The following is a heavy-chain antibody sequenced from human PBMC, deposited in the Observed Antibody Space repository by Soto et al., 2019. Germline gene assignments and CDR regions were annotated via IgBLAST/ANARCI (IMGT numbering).Heavy chain of an antibody. J-gene: IGHJ4*02. V-gene: IGHV1-69*01. CDR3: ARTDEARRDGYNILDY. CDR1: GGTFSSYA. Sequence: QVQLVQSGAEAKKPGSSVKVSCKASGGTFSSYAISWVRQAPGQGLEWMGGIIPIFGTANYAQKFQGRVTITADESTSTAYMELSSLRSEDTAVYYCARTDEARRDGYNILDYWGQGTLVTVSS. CDR2: IIPIFGTA. D-gene: IGHD5-12*01.